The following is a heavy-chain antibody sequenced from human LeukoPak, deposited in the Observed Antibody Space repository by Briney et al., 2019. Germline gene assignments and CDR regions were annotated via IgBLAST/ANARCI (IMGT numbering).Heavy chain of an antibody. CDR3: AKDIGSSGYFDY. J-gene: IGHJ4*02. D-gene: IGHD6-19*01. Sequence: PGGSLRLSCAASGFPFRSYAMSWARHAPGKGLEWVSAISGRGGSTYYADSVKGRFTISRDNSKKSLYLQINSLRIEDTALYYCAKDIGSSGYFDYWGKGTLVTVSS. CDR2: ISGRGGST. V-gene: IGHV3-23*01. CDR1: GFPFRSYA.